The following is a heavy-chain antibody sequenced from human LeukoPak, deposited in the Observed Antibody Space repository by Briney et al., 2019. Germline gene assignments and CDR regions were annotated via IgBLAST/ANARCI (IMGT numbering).Heavy chain of an antibody. CDR3: ARDIAPSDYYDSSGYHSPPDY. Sequence: GALGLSCAASGFPFSSYAMHWVRQAPGKGLEWVAVISYDGSNKYYADSVKGRFTISRDNSKNTLYLQMNSLRAEDTAVYYCARDIAPSDYYDSSGYHSPPDYWGQGTLVTVSS. V-gene: IGHV3-30-3*01. CDR1: GFPFSSYA. J-gene: IGHJ4*02. CDR2: ISYDGSNK. D-gene: IGHD3-22*01.